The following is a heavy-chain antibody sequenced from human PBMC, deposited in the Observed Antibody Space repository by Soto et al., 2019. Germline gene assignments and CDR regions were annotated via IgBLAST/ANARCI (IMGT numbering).Heavy chain of an antibody. J-gene: IGHJ6*02. CDR3: AKDVEALARVGGMDV. Sequence: GGSLRLSCAASGFTFSSYGMHWVRQAPGKGLEWVAVISYDGSNKYYADSVKGRFTISRDNSKNTLYLQMNCLRAEDTAVYYCAKDVEALARVGGMDVWGQGTTVTVSS. V-gene: IGHV3-30*18. CDR2: ISYDGSNK. CDR1: GFTFSSYG. D-gene: IGHD6-6*01.